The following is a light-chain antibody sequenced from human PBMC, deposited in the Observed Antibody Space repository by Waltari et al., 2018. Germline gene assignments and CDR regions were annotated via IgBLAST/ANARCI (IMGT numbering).Light chain of an antibody. Sequence: DIVMTQSPDSLSVSRGERATINCKFSQSVFHRSASKNYLTWYQQKPGQPPKLLIYWASTRQSGVPDRFSGSGSGTDFTLTISSLQAEDVALYYCQQHYSSPLTFGGGTKVEIQ. V-gene: IGKV4-1*01. CDR3: QQHYSSPLT. J-gene: IGKJ4*01. CDR1: QSVFHRSASKNY. CDR2: WAS.